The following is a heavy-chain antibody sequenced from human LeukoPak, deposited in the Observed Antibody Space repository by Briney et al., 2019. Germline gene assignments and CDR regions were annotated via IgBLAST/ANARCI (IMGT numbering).Heavy chain of an antibody. V-gene: IGHV4-59*12. Sequence: SETLSLTCTVSGGSINNYYWSWIRQPPGKGLEWVGYIYYSGNTNYNPSLKSRVTMSVDTSKNQFSLKLSSVTAADTAVYYCARAIRDIVVVPVPRGNAFDIWGQGTMVTVSS. J-gene: IGHJ3*02. CDR1: GGSINNYY. D-gene: IGHD2-2*01. CDR2: IYYSGNT. CDR3: ARAIRDIVVVPVPRGNAFDI.